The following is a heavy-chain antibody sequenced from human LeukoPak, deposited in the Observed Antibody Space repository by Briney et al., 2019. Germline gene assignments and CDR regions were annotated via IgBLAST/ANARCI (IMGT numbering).Heavy chain of an antibody. J-gene: IGHJ4*02. D-gene: IGHD5-18*01. CDR2: ISSSGSTI. CDR1: GFTFSSYE. CDR3: ARDKDTAMAIDY. V-gene: IGHV3-48*03. Sequence: GGSLRLSCAASGFTFSSYEMNWVRQAPGKGLEWVSHISSSGSTIYYADSVKGRFTISRDNAKNSLFLQMSSLRAEDTAVYYCARDKDTAMAIDYWGQGAPVAVSS.